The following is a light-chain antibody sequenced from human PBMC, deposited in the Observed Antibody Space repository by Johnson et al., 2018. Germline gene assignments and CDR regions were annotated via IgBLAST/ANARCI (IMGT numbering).Light chain of an antibody. CDR3: GTWDSSLLAGNV. V-gene: IGLV1-51*02. Sequence: QSVLTQPPSVSAAPGQKVTISCSGSSSNIGNNYVSWYQQLPGTAPKLLIYENTKRPSGIPDRFSGSKSGTSATLGITGLQTGDAADYYCGTWDSSLLAGNVFGTGTKVTVL. CDR1: SSNIGNNY. J-gene: IGLJ1*01. CDR2: ENT.